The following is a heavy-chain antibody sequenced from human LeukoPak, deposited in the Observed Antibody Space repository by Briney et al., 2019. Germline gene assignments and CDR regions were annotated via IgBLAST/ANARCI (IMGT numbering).Heavy chain of an antibody. D-gene: IGHD6-25*01. CDR1: GFNFYSFT. Sequence: AGGSLRLSCVASGFNFYSFTMNWVRQAPGKGLEWVSYISSGGSTIYYRDSVKGRFTISRDNAKNSLYLQMNSLGADDTGVYYCATTTSSAWMPFDYWGQGTLVAVSS. J-gene: IGHJ4*02. CDR3: ATTTSSAWMPFDY. V-gene: IGHV3-48*01. CDR2: ISSGGSTI.